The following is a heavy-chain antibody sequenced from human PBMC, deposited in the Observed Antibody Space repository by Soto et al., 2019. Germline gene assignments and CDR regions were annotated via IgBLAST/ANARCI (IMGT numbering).Heavy chain of an antibody. J-gene: IGHJ6*02. CDR2: IYYSGST. D-gene: IGHD5-18*01. CDR1: GGSISSSSYY. CDR3: ARVSYAQRGYSYGYGYYYGMDV. Sequence: PSETLSLTCTVSGGSISSSSYYWGWIRQPPGKGLEWIGYIYYSGSTNYNPSLKSRVTISVDTSKNQFSLKLSSVTAADTAVYYCARVSYAQRGYSYGYGYYYGMDVWGQGATVTVSS. V-gene: IGHV4-61*05.